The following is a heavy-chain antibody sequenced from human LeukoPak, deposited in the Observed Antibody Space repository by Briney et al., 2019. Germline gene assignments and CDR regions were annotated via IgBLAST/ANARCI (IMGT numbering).Heavy chain of an antibody. D-gene: IGHD3-16*01. CDR1: GGSISFHY. J-gene: IGHJ2*01. V-gene: IGHV4-59*11. Sequence: SETLSLTCTVSGGSISFHYWSWIRQPPGKGLEWIGYIRLSGSTYYDPSLRSRVTISGDTSKNQFSLRLNSVTAADTAVYYCARGGVWYFDLWGRGTLVTVSS. CDR3: ARGGVWYFDL. CDR2: IRLSGST.